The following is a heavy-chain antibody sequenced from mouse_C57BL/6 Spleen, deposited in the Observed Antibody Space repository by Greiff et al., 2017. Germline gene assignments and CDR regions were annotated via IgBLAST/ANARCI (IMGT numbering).Heavy chain of an antibody. D-gene: IGHD1-1*01. V-gene: IGHV5-17*01. Sequence: VQLKESGGGLVKPGGSLKLSCAASGFTFSDYGMHWVRQAPEKGLEWVAYISSGSSTIYYADTVKGRFTISRDNAKNTLFLQMTSLRSEDTAMYYCARNYYSSSYGYYAMDYWGQGTSVTVSS. J-gene: IGHJ4*01. CDR3: ARNYYSSSYGYYAMDY. CDR1: GFTFSDYG. CDR2: ISSGSSTI.